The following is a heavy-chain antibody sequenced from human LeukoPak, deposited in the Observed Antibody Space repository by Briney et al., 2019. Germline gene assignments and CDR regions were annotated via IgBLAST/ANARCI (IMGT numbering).Heavy chain of an antibody. Sequence: SETLSLTCNVSGGSISSGDYYWGWIRQPPGTGLEWLGRIYYRGSTYYNPSLKSRVTISVDTSKNQFSLKLSSVTAADTAVYYCARRGISQGYYMDVWGKGTTVTISS. J-gene: IGHJ6*03. CDR2: IYYRGST. V-gene: IGHV4-39*01. CDR3: ARRGISQGYYMDV. D-gene: IGHD6-13*01. CDR1: GGSISSGDYY.